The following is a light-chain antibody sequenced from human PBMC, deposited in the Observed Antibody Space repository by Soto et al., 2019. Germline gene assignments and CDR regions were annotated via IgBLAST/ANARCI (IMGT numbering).Light chain of an antibody. CDR2: DNN. CDR1: SSNIGDNY. CDR3: ATWDSTLSVGV. V-gene: IGLV1-51*01. J-gene: IGLJ3*02. Sequence: QSVLTQPPSVSAAPGQKVTISCSGTSSNIGDNYVSWYQQFPGTAPKLLIYDNNKRPSGIPDRFSGSKSGTSANLAIIGLQTGDEADYYCATWDSTLSVGVFGGGTKLTVL.